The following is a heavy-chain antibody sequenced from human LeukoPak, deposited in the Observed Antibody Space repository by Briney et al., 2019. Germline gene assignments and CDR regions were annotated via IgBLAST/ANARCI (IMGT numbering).Heavy chain of an antibody. D-gene: IGHD5-24*01. J-gene: IGHJ6*02. Sequence: PGGSLGLSCAASGFTFSSYWMHWVRQAPGKGLVWVSRINIAGSSTIYADSVKGRFTISRDNAKNTLYLQMNSLRAEDTAVYYCARGGMANAPREHYYYGLDVWGQGTTVTVSS. V-gene: IGHV3-74*01. CDR3: ARGGMANAPREHYYYGLDV. CDR1: GFTFSSYW. CDR2: INIAGSST.